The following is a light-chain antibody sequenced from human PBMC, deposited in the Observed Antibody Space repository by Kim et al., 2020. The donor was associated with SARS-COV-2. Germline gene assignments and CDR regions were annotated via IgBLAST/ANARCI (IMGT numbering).Light chain of an antibody. Sequence: GQRVTISCSGSSSNIGSNFVSWHQHLPGTAPKPLIYRNSQRPSGVPDRFSGSKSGTSASLAISGLRSEDEADYYCAAWDDSLSAWVLGGGTQLTVL. CDR2: RNS. J-gene: IGLJ3*02. CDR3: AAWDDSLSAWV. CDR1: SSNIGSNF. V-gene: IGLV1-47*01.